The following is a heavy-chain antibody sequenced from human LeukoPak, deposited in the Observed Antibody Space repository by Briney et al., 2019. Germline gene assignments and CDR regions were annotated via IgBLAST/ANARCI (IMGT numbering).Heavy chain of an antibody. D-gene: IGHD3-9*01. CDR3: ARGCFGADAFDI. Sequence: SETLSLTCTVSGGSISSYYWSWIRQPPGKGLEWIGYIYYSGSTNYNPSLKSRVTISVDMSKNQFSLKLSSVTAADTAVYYCARGCFGADAFDIWGQGTMVTVSS. J-gene: IGHJ3*02. CDR2: IYYSGST. CDR1: GGSISSYY. V-gene: IGHV4-59*01.